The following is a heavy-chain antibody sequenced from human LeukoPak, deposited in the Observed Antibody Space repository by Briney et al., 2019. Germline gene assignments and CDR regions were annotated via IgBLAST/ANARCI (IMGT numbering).Heavy chain of an antibody. CDR3: ARGTYYDFWSGYETRVPFSYYFDY. D-gene: IGHD3-3*01. CDR2: INTNTGNP. CDR1: GYTFTDYY. V-gene: IGHV7-4-1*02. J-gene: IGHJ4*02. Sequence: ASVKVSCKASGYTFTDYYIHWVRQAPGQGLEWMGWINTNTGNPTYAQGFTGRFVFSLDTSVSTAYLQISSLKAEDTAVYYCARGTYYDFWSGYETRVPFSYYFDYWGQGTLVTVSS.